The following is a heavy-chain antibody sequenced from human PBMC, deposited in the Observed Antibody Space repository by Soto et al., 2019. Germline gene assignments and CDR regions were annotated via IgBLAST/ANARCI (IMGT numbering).Heavy chain of an antibody. Sequence: QITLKESGPTLVKPTQTLTLTCTFSGFSLSNNGEAVGWFRQSPGKALEWLVLIYWDDDNRYNPTLRTRISTTKDTSKNQVGLTLTNMDPVDTATYYCARYVATSPAGWFEPWGQGIPVTVSS. CDR2: IYWDDDN. CDR1: GFSLSNNGEA. CDR3: ARYVATSPAGWFEP. D-gene: IGHD3-10*02. J-gene: IGHJ5*02. V-gene: IGHV2-5*02.